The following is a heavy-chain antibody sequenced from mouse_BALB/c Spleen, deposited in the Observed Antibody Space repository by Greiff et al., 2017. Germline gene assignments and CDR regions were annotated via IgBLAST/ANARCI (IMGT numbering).Heavy chain of an antibody. Sequence: VQLQQSGPELVKPGASVKMSCKASGYTFTSYVMHWVKQKPGQGLEWIGYINPYNDGTKYNEKFKGKATLTSDKSSSTAYMELSSLTSEDSAVYYCASNNGNYGVYAMDDWGQGTSVTVSS. CDR2: INPYNDGT. D-gene: IGHD2-1*01. CDR3: ASNNGNYGVYAMDD. J-gene: IGHJ4*01. CDR1: GYTFTSYV. V-gene: IGHV1-14*01.